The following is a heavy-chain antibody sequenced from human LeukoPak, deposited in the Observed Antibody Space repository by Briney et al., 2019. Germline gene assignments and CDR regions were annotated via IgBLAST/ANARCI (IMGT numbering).Heavy chain of an antibody. CDR2: MNSDASST. J-gene: IGHJ4*02. Sequence: GGSLRLSCVASGFTFTNYRMHWVRHAPGKGLVWVARMNSDASSTSYADSVKGRFTISRDNAKKTLYLQMNSLRAEDTAVYYCARGPDYGGPLRGQGTLVTVSP. V-gene: IGHV3-74*01. D-gene: IGHD4-23*01. CDR3: ARGPDYGGPL. CDR1: GFTFTNYR.